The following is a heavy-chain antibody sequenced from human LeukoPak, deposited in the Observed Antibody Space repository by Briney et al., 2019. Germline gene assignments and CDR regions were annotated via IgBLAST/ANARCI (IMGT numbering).Heavy chain of an antibody. CDR3: AKDSAKKYDDY. V-gene: IGHV3-23*01. Sequence: GGSLRLSCAASGFTFSSYAMSWVRQAPGKGLEWVSGISGSDGSTNYADSVKGRFTISREDSKNTLYLQMNSLRAEDTAVYYCAKDSAKKYDDYWGQGTLVTVSS. CDR1: GFTFSSYA. CDR2: ISGSDGST. D-gene: IGHD2/OR15-2a*01. J-gene: IGHJ4*02.